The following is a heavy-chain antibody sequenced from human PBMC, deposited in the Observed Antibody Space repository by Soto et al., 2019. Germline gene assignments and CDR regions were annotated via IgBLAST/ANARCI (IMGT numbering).Heavy chain of an antibody. J-gene: IGHJ6*03. V-gene: IGHV1-69*02. CDR1: GGTFSSYT. CDR3: AINTRYYYYMDV. Sequence: GASVKVSCKASGGTFSSYTISWVRQAPGQGLEWMGRIIPILGIANYAQKFQGRVTITADKSTSTAYMELSSLRSEDTAVYYCAINTRYYYYMDVWGKGTTVTVSS. CDR2: IIPILGIA.